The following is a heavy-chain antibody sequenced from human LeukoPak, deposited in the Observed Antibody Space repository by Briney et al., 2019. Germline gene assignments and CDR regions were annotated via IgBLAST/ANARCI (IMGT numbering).Heavy chain of an antibody. D-gene: IGHD5-18*01. V-gene: IGHV1-18*04. J-gene: IGHJ4*02. CDR1: GYTFTSYG. CDR2: ISAYNGNT. Sequence: ASVNDSCMASGYTFTSYGIRWVRQAPAQGLEWMGWISAYNGNTNYAQKLQGRVTMTTDTSTSTAYMELRSLRSDDTAVYYCAREGYSYGSDYWGQGTLVTVSS. CDR3: AREGYSYGSDY.